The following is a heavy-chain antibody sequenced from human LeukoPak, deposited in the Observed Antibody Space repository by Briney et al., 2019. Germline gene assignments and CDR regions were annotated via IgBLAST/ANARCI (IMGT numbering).Heavy chain of an antibody. CDR2: ISRSSSYI. J-gene: IGHJ4*02. V-gene: IGHV3-21*01. CDR1: GFSFSSYT. CDR3: ARDGRCGGDCYAS. Sequence: PGGSLRLSCAASGFSFSSYTMNWVRQAPGKGLEWVSIISRSSSYIYYADSVKGRFTISRDNAKNALYLQMNSLRVEDTAVYYCARDGRCGGDCYASWGQGTLVTVSS. D-gene: IGHD2-21*02.